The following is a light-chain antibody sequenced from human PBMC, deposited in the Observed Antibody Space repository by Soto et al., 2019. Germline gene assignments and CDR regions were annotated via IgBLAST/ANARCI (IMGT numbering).Light chain of an antibody. CDR2: DDA. J-gene: IGLJ2*01. CDR3: QVWDAGSDHVV. V-gene: IGLV3-21*02. Sequence: SYELTQPPSVSVAPGQTARITCGGDHSGGKSVHWYQQKPGQAPLLVVYDDADRPSGIPERFSGSNSDNTATLTIGRVEAGDEADYYCQVWDAGSDHVVFGGGTKLTVL. CDR1: HSGGKS.